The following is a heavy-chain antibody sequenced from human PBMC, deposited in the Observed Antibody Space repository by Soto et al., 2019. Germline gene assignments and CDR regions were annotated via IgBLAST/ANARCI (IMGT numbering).Heavy chain of an antibody. CDR3: ARLATRYYFDY. D-gene: IGHD1-1*01. J-gene: IGHJ4*02. CDR2: IYYSGST. Sequence: PSETLSLTCTVSGGSISSGDHSWSWIRQPPGKGLEWIGYIYYSGSTNYNPSLKSRVTISVDTSKNQFSLKMSSVTAADTAVYYCARLATRYYFDYWGQGTLVTVSS. V-gene: IGHV4-61*08. CDR1: GGSISSGDHS.